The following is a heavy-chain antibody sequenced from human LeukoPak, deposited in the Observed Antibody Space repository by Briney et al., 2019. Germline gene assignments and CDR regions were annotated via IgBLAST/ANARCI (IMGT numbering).Heavy chain of an antibody. D-gene: IGHD3-10*01. Sequence: GGSLRLSCAASGFTFSSYAMHRVRQAPGKGLEYVSAMCSYGGSKFYANSVKGRFTISRDNSKNTLYLQMGSLRAEDMAVYYCARGKDYYGSGSYYILDYWGQGTLVTVSS. CDR2: MCSYGGSK. CDR1: GFTFSSYA. J-gene: IGHJ4*02. CDR3: ARGKDYYGSGSYYILDY. V-gene: IGHV3-64*01.